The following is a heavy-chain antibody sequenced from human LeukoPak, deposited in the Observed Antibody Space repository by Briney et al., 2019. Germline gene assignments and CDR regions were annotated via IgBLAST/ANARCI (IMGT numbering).Heavy chain of an antibody. D-gene: IGHD3-10*01. J-gene: IGHJ4*02. CDR1: GHTFTAYY. CDR3: ALAMVRGVPTFDY. Sequence: ASVKVSCKASGHTFTAYYMHWVRQAPGQGLEWMGWINPNSGGTNYAQKFQGRVTMTRDTSISTAYMELSRLRSDDTAVYYCALAMVRGVPTFDYWGQGTLVTVSS. CDR2: INPNSGGT. V-gene: IGHV1-2*02.